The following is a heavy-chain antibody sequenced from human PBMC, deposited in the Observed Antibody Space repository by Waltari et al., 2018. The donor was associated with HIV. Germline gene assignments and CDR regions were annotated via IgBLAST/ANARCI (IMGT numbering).Heavy chain of an antibody. CDR1: GGSISSSSYS. D-gene: IGHD2-8*01. J-gene: IGHJ3*01. Sequence: QLQLQESGPGLVKPSETLSLTCTVSGGSISSSSYSWGWLRQPPGKGLEWIGIIYYSGSTYYNPSLKSRVTISVDTSKNQFSLKLSSVTAPDTAVYYCARRTGNCINGVCYRDAFDVWGQGTMVTVSS. V-gene: IGHV4-39*01. CDR3: ARRTGNCINGVCYRDAFDV. CDR2: IYYSGST.